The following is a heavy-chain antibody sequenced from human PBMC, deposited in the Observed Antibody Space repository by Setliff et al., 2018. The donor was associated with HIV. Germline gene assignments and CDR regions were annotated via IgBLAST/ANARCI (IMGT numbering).Heavy chain of an antibody. Sequence: PGGSLRLSCAASGFTFSSYSMNWVRQAPGKGLEWVSCISSSTRYIYYADSVKGRFTISRDNAKNSLYLQMSSLRADDTAVYYCARGMAATAHPDDPYFEHWGQGTLVTVSS. J-gene: IGHJ1*01. V-gene: IGHV3-21*01. D-gene: IGHD6-13*01. CDR1: GFTFSSYS. CDR3: ARGMAATAHPDDPYFEH. CDR2: ISSSTRYI.